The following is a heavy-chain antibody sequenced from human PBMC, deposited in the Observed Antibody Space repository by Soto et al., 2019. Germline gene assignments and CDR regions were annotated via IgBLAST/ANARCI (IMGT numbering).Heavy chain of an antibody. CDR2: IIPMYDSA. CDR3: ATWRTYSGSYCFDY. Sequence: QVQLVQSGAELKKPGSSVNVSCAASGGTFKTYTINWVRQAPGQGLEWIGQIIPMYDSANYAQRFQGRVNISADKPTKIAYMELSALRSEDTALYYCATWRTYSGSYCFDYWGQGTLVSVSS. V-gene: IGHV1-69*06. CDR1: GGTFKTYT. D-gene: IGHD1-26*01. J-gene: IGHJ4*02.